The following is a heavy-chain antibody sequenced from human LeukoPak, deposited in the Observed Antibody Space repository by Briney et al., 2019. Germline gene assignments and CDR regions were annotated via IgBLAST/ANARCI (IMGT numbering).Heavy chain of an antibody. Sequence: SETLSLTCTVSGGSISNYYWSWIRQPPGKGLEWIGYIYYSGSTNYNPSLKSRVTISVDTSKNQFSLKLTSVTAAETAVYYCARVGRGAAAGFDYWGLGTLVTVSS. J-gene: IGHJ4*02. CDR3: ARVGRGAAAGFDY. V-gene: IGHV4-59*01. CDR2: IYYSGST. CDR1: GGSISNYY. D-gene: IGHD6-13*01.